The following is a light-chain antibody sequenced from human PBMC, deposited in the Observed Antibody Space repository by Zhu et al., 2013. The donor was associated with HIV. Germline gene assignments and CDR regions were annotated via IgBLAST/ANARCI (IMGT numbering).Light chain of an antibody. CDR1: QSVSSN. CDR2: GAS. CDR3: QQYNNWPPWT. Sequence: EIVMTQSPATLSVSPGERATLSCRASQSVSSNLAWYQQKPGQAPRLLIYGASTRETGVPARFSGSGSGTDFTLIISGLQSEDFAVYYCQQYNNWPPWTFGQGTKVEIK. J-gene: IGKJ1*01. V-gene: IGKV3-15*01.